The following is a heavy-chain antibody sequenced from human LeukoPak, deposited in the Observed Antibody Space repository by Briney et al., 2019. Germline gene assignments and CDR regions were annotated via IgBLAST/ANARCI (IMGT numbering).Heavy chain of an antibody. CDR1: GGTFSSYA. Sequence: GASVKVSCKASGGTFSSYAISWARQAPGQGLEWMGGIIPILGTANYAQKFQGRVTITADESTSTAYMELSSLRSEDTAVYYCARAGPGYSSGWSFYYMDVWGKGTTVTVSS. J-gene: IGHJ6*03. CDR2: IIPILGTA. CDR3: ARAGPGYSSGWSFYYMDV. D-gene: IGHD6-19*01. V-gene: IGHV1-69*13.